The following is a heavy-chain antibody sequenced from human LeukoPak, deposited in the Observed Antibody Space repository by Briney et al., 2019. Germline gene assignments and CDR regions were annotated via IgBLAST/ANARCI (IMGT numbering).Heavy chain of an antibody. CDR3: ARGYSAFDY. D-gene: IGHD5-18*01. Sequence: GGSLRLSCAASGFTFSSYGMHWVRQAPGKGLEWVAFIRYDGSNKYYADSAKGRFTISRDNAKNSLYLQMSSLGAEDTAVYYCARGYSAFDYWGQGTLVTVSS. V-gene: IGHV3-30*02. J-gene: IGHJ4*02. CDR2: IRYDGSNK. CDR1: GFTFSSYG.